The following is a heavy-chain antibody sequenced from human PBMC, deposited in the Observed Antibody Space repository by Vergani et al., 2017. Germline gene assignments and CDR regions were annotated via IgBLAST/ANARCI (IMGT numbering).Heavy chain of an antibody. CDR3: ARARKFRFGVVWENWFDP. V-gene: IGHV3-74*01. CDR2: MNGDGDTI. J-gene: IGHJ5*02. Sequence: EVELVESGGGLVQPGGSLRLSCAASGFTFNEYWMHWARQVPGKGLVWVSGMNGDGDTISYADSVKGRFTISRDNAKNTLFLQMNSLRAEETAVYYWARARKFRFGVVWENWFDPWGQGTLVTVSS. CDR1: GFTFNEYW. D-gene: IGHD3-3*01.